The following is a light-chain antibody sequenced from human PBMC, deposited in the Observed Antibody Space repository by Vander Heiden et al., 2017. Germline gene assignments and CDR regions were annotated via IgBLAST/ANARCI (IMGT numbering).Light chain of an antibody. CDR3: QVWDSDNDQVV. J-gene: IGLJ2*01. CDR1: NIGRKS. CDR2: DDS. V-gene: IGLV3-21*02. Sequence: SYVLTQPPSASVAPRQTARITCGGNNIGRKSVHWHQQKPGQAPVLVVYDDSDRPSGIPERFSGSNSGNTATLTISRVEAGDEADYYCQVWDSDNDQVVFGGGTKLTVL.